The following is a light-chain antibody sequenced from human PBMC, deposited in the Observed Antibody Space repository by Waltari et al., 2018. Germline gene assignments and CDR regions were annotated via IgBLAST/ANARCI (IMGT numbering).Light chain of an antibody. V-gene: IGLV2-14*01. CDR2: EVS. CDR1: SSDVGIYRF. Sequence: QSALTQPASVSGSPGQSITISCTGTSSDVGIYRFVSWYQQHPGKAPKLMIYEVSNRPSGVSNRCSGPKSGKTASLTISGLQAEDEADYYCSSYTTSTSYVVFGGGTKLTVL. J-gene: IGLJ2*01. CDR3: SSYTTSTSYVV.